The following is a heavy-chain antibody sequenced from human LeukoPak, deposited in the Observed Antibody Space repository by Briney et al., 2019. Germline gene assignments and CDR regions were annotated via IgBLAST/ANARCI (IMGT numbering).Heavy chain of an antibody. CDR2: INHSGST. D-gene: IGHD3-3*01. CDR1: GGSFSGYY. V-gene: IGHV4-34*01. CDR3: ARPLRFLGWFDP. Sequence: PSETLSPTCAVYGGSFSGYYWSWIRQPPGKGLEWIGEINHSGSTNYNPSLKSRVTISVDTSKNQFSLKLSSVTAADTAVYYCARPLRFLGWFDPWGQGTLVTVSS. J-gene: IGHJ5*02.